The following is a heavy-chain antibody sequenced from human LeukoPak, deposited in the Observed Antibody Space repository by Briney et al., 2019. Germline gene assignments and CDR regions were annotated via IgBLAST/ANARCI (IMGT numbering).Heavy chain of an antibody. D-gene: IGHD2/OR15-2a*01. CDR2: IVPIHDIT. CDR1: GGTFSNYA. J-gene: IGHJ4*02. Sequence: ASVKVSCKASGGTFSNYAITWVRQAPGRGFEFMGRIVPIHDITNYAQKFQGRVTITADRSTTTAYMELNSLRSDDTAVYYCATEIGGGPYYFDSWGQGTLVTVSS. CDR3: ATEIGGGPYYFDS. V-gene: IGHV1-69*04.